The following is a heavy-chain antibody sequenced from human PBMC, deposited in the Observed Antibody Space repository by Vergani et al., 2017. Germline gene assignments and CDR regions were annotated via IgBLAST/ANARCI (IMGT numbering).Heavy chain of an antibody. V-gene: IGHV3-33*01. CDR3: ARGGSYPAAKQGDAFDI. D-gene: IGHD1-26*01. CDR2: IWYDGSNK. CDR1: GFTFSSYG. Sequence: QVQLVESGGGVVQPGRSLRLSCAASGFTFSSYGMHWVRQAPGKGLEWVAVIWYDGSNKYYADSVKGRFTISRDNSKNTLYLQMNSLRAEDTAVYYCARGGSYPAAKQGDAFDIWGQGTMVTVSS. J-gene: IGHJ3*02.